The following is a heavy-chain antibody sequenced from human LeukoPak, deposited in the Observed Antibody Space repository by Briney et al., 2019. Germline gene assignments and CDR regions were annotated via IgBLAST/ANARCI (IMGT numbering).Heavy chain of an antibody. V-gene: IGHV4-30-2*01. J-gene: IGHJ4*02. D-gene: IGHD2-2*01. CDR2: IYHSGST. CDR3: ASCCSSTSCYRYFDY. Sequence: PSETLSLTCAVSGGSISSGGYSWSWIRQPPGKGLEWIGYIYHSGSTYYNPSLKSRVTISVDRSKNQFSLKLSSVTAADTAVYYCASCCSSTSCYRYFDYWGQGTLVTVSS. CDR1: GGSISSGGYS.